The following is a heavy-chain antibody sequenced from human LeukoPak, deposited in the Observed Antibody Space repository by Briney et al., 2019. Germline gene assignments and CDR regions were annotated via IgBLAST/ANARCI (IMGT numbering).Heavy chain of an antibody. CDR1: GFTFSSYA. CDR3: AKDGCYGDWTCDFDY. CDR2: ISGSGGST. D-gene: IGHD4-17*01. Sequence: PGGSLRLSCAASGFTFSSYAMSWVRQAPGKGLEWVSAISGSGGSTYYADSVKGRFTISRDNSKNTLYLQMNSLRAEDTAVYYCAKDGCYGDWTCDFDYWGQGTLVTVSS. J-gene: IGHJ4*02. V-gene: IGHV3-23*01.